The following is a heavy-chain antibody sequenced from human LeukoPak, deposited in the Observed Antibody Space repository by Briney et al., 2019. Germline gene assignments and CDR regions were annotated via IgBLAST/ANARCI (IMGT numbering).Heavy chain of an antibody. CDR3: ATQWDGGAGAFDT. D-gene: IGHD1-26*01. Sequence: PGGSLRLSCAASGFTVSSNYMSWVRQAPGKGLEWVSIIYSSRGTNYADSVKGRFTISRDNSKNTLYPQMNSLRAEDTAMYYCATQWDGGAGAFDTWGQGTMVTVSS. CDR2: IYSSRGT. V-gene: IGHV3-66*01. J-gene: IGHJ3*02. CDR1: GFTVSSNY.